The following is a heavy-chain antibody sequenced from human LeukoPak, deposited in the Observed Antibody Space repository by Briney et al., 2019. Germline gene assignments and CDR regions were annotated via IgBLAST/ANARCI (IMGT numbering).Heavy chain of an antibody. V-gene: IGHV3-7*03. CDR3: AKMPGHSWRVSDY. Sequence: GGSLRLSCAVSGFPFSTFWMSWVRQAPGKGLEWVANINQDGSEKYYVDSVRGRFAISRDNAKNSLYLQMNSLRAEDTAVYYCAKMPGHSWRVSDYWGQGTLITVSS. D-gene: IGHD1-1*01. CDR2: INQDGSEK. J-gene: IGHJ4*02. CDR1: GFPFSTFW.